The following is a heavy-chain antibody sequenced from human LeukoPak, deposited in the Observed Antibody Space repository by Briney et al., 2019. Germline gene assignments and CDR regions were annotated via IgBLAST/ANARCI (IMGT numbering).Heavy chain of an antibody. CDR2: IYHSGST. D-gene: IGHD6-19*01. Sequence: PSGTLSLTCAVSGGSISSSNWWSWVRQPPGKGLEWIGEIYHSGSTNYNPSLKSRVTISVDKSKNQFSLKLSSVTAADTAVYYCASTPGSSGWYPYNFDYWGQGTLVTVSS. V-gene: IGHV4-4*02. CDR3: ASTPGSSGWYPYNFDY. CDR1: GGSISSSNW. J-gene: IGHJ4*02.